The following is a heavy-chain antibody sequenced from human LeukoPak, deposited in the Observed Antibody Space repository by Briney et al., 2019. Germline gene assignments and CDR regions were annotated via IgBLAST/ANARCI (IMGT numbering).Heavy chain of an antibody. V-gene: IGHV3-30*03. CDR2: ISYDGSNK. CDR3: ARDRGGDGINYYFDY. Sequence: PGGSLRLSCAASGFTFSSYGMHWVRQAPGKGLEWVAVISYDGSNKYYADSVKGRFTISRDNSKNTLYLQMNSLRAEDTAVYYCARDRGGDGINYYFDYWGQGTLVTVSS. D-gene: IGHD5-24*01. CDR1: GFTFSSYG. J-gene: IGHJ4*02.